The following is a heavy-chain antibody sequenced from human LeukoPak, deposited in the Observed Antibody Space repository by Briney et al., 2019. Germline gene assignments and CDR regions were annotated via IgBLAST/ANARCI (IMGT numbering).Heavy chain of an antibody. CDR2: ISGYNGNP. CDR3: ARDSAWFDP. V-gene: IGHV1-18*01. D-gene: IGHD1-26*01. J-gene: IGHJ5*02. Sequence: GASVMVSCKASGYTFTSYGISWVRQAPGQGLEWMGWISGYNGNPNSAQKFQGRVTMTTDTSTSTAYMELRSLRSDDTAVYYCARDSAWFDPWGQGTLVTVSS. CDR1: GYTFTSYG.